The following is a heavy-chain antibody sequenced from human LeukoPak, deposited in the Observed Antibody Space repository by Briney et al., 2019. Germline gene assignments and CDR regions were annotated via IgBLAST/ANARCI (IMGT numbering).Heavy chain of an antibody. CDR1: GFTFSNYG. J-gene: IGHJ1*01. CDR3: AKDRAAAGSIVYFQH. V-gene: IGHV3-30*18. CDR2: ISYDGSNK. D-gene: IGHD6-13*01. Sequence: GGSLRLSCAASGFTFSNYGMHWVRQAPGKGLEWVAVISYDGSNKDHADSVKGRFTISRDNSKNTLYLQMNSLRAEDTAVYYCAKDRAAAGSIVYFQHWGQGTLVTVSS.